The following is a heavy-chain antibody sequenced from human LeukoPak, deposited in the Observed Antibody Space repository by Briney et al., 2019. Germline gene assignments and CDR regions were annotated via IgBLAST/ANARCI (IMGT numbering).Heavy chain of an antibody. V-gene: IGHV4-34*01. D-gene: IGHD3-22*01. Sequence: PSETLSLTCAVYGGSFSGYYWSWIRQPPGKGLEWIGEINHSGSTNYNPSLKSRVTISVDTSKNQFSLKLSSVTAADTAVYYCARHKDSSADWGQGTLVTVSS. CDR3: ARHKDSSAD. CDR2: INHSGST. J-gene: IGHJ4*02. CDR1: GGSFSGYY.